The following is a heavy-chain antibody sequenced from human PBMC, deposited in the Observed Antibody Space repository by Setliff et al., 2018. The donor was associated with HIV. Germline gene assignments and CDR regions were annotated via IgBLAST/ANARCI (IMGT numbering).Heavy chain of an antibody. CDR2: INPNSGGT. Sequence: ASVKVSCKASGYTFTNYYMHWVRQAPGQGLEWMGWINPNSGGTNYAQKFQGRVTMTRDTSISTAYMELSRLGSDDTAVYYCAADNYNCNSFDSWGQGSLVTVSS. J-gene: IGHJ4*02. V-gene: IGHV1-2*02. D-gene: IGHD3-3*01. CDR3: AADNYNCNSFDS. CDR1: GYTFTNYY.